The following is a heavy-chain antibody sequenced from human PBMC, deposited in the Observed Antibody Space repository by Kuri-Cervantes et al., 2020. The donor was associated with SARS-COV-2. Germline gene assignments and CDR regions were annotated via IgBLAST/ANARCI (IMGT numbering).Heavy chain of an antibody. V-gene: IGHV4-39*01. CDR2: IYYSGST. Sequence: SGTLSLTCTVSGGSISSSSYYWGWIRQPPGKGLGWIGSIYYSGSTYYNPSLKSRVTISVDTSKNQFSLKLSSVTAADTAVYYCARLHRAQIWFDPWGQGTLVTVSS. CDR1: GGSISSSSYY. J-gene: IGHJ5*02. CDR3: ARLHRAQIWFDP.